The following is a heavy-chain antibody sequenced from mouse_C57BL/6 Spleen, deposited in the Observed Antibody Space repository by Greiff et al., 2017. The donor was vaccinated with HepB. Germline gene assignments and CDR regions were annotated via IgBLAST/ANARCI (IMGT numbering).Heavy chain of an antibody. V-gene: IGHV1-66*01. Sequence: QVQLKQSGPELVKPGASVKISCKASGYSFTSYYIHWVKQRPGQGLEWIGWIYPGSGNTKYNEKFKGKATLTADTSSSTAYMQLSSLTSEDSAVYYCARSTVTTDYAMDYWGQGTSVTVSS. CDR1: GYSFTSYY. CDR2: IYPGSGNT. CDR3: ARSTVTTDYAMDY. D-gene: IGHD1-1*01. J-gene: IGHJ4*01.